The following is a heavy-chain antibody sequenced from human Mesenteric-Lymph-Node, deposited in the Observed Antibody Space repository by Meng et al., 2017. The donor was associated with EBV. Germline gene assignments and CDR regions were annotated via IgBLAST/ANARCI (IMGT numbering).Heavy chain of an antibody. Sequence: GQRVQSGDEGKKPGASVKVSCKASGYTFTSYAMHWVRQAPGQRLEWMGWITPVNGNTKYSQKFQDRVTVTTDTSATTAYMELNSLRSEDTAVYFCARGLDIAAAGSPYWGQGTLVTVSS. CDR2: ITPVNGNT. V-gene: IGHV1-3*01. D-gene: IGHD6-13*01. CDR1: GYTFTSYA. CDR3: ARGLDIAAAGSPY. J-gene: IGHJ4*02.